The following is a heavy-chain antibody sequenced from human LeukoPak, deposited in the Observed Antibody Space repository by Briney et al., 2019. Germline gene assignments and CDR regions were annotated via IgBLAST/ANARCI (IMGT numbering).Heavy chain of an antibody. CDR2: INHSGST. CDR3: ARGGFYGRPFDF. V-gene: IGHV4-34*01. Sequence: SETLSLTCTVSGGSISGYYWSWIRQPPGKGLEWIGEINHSGSTNYNPSLKSRVTISVDTSNNQVSLNLNSVTAADTAIYFCARGGFYGRPFDFGGQGTLVTVSS. CDR1: GGSISGYY. D-gene: IGHD3-10*01. J-gene: IGHJ4*02.